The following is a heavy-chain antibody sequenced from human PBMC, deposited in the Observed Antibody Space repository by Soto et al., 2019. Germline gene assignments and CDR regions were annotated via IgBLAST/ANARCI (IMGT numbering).Heavy chain of an antibody. D-gene: IGHD3-9*01. CDR3: AKAFTVYYTGPDYFDN. V-gene: IGHV3-30*18. CDR1: GFTFSSHG. J-gene: IGHJ4*02. CDR2: ISYDGSNE. Sequence: GSLRLSCAASGFTFSSHGMHWVRQAPGKGLEWVAVISYDGSNEYYGDSVKGRFTISRENSKSTLYLQMNSLRTEDTAVYYCAKAFTVYYTGPDYFDNGGPGTLVTVSS.